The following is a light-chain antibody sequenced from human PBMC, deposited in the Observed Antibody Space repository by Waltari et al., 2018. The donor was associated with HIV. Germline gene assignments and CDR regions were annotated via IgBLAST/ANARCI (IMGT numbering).Light chain of an antibody. CDR3: SSYTSSSTPYV. V-gene: IGLV2-14*01. Sequence: QSALTQPASVSGSPGQSITIPCTGTSSHVGGYNYVSWYQQRPGKAPNLMIYEVSNRPSGVSNRFSGSKSGNTASLTISGLQAEDEADYYCSSYTSSSTPYVFGTGTKVTVL. CDR2: EVS. J-gene: IGLJ1*01. CDR1: SSHVGGYNY.